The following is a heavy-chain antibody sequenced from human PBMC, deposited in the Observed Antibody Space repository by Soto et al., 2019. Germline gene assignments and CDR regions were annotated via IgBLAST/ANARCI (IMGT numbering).Heavy chain of an antibody. D-gene: IGHD4-17*01. CDR1: GYSFTSYW. J-gene: IGHJ4*02. CDR3: ARLDYGDYATPYYFDY. V-gene: IGHV5-10-1*01. CDR2: IDPSDSYT. Sequence: GESLKISCKGSGYSFTSYWISWVRQMPGKGLEWMGRIDPSDSYTNYSPSFQGHVTISADKSISTAYLQWSSLKASDTAMYYCARLDYGDYATPYYFDYWGQGTLVTVS.